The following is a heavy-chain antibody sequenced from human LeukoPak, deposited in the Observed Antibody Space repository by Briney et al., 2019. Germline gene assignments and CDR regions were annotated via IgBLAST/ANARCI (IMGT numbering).Heavy chain of an antibody. D-gene: IGHD3-10*01. CDR1: GASVSFTSYY. CDR2: IYYNGFS. Sequence: PSETLSLTCTVSGASVSFTSYYWGWVRQPPGKGLDWIGNIYYNGFSYYNPSLKSRLTMSVDTSKNQFSLKLRSVNTTDTAVYYCARQSPGAFDIWGQGTMVTVSS. V-gene: IGHV4-39*01. CDR3: ARQSPGAFDI. J-gene: IGHJ3*02.